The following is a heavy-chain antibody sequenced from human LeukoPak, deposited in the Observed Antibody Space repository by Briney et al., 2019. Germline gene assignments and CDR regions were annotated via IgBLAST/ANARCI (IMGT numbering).Heavy chain of an antibody. CDR3: ARGSSGWDN. CDR1: GGSISSYH. V-gene: IGHV4-59*01. D-gene: IGHD6-19*01. CDR2: IYYSGST. Sequence: SETLSLTCTVSGGSISSYHWSWGRQPPGQGLEWIGCIYYSGSTNYSPSLNSLFTVSVDTSTNQFSLKLSSVTAADTAVYYCARGSSGWDNWGQGTLVTVSS. J-gene: IGHJ4*02.